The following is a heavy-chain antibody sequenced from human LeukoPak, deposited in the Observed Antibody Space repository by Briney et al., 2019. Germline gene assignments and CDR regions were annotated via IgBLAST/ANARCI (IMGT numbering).Heavy chain of an antibody. J-gene: IGHJ2*01. Sequence: SETLSLTCTVSGVSISSYYWSWIRQPPGKGLEWIGYIYYSGSTNYNPSLKSRVTISVDTSKNQFSLKLSSVTAADTAVYYCARQRGRSWLHWYFDLWGRGTLVTVSS. CDR1: GVSISSYY. CDR3: ARQRGRSWLHWYFDL. CDR2: IYYSGST. D-gene: IGHD6-13*01. V-gene: IGHV4-59*08.